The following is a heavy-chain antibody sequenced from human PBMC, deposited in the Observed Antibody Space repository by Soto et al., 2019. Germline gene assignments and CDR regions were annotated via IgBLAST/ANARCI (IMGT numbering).Heavy chain of an antibody. J-gene: IGHJ4*02. D-gene: IGHD3-3*01. CDR2: IKQDGSEK. V-gene: IGHV3-7*01. CDR1: GFTFSSYW. Sequence: GGSLRLSCAASGFTFSSYWMSWVRQAPGKGLEWVANIKQDGSEKYYVDSVKGRFTISRDNAKNSLYLQMNSLRAEDTAVYYCAREWMDCDFWSGYEDYWGQGTLVTVSS. CDR3: AREWMDCDFWSGYEDY.